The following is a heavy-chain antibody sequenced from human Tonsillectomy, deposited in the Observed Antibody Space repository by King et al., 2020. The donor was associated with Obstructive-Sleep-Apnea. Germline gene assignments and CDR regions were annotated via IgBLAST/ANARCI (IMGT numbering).Heavy chain of an antibody. CDR2: INQSGST. J-gene: IGHJ5*02. D-gene: IGHD5-12*01. V-gene: IGHV4-34*01. Sequence: VQLQQWGAGLLKLSETLSLNCAVYGGSFSGYFWSWIRQPPGKGLEWIGEINQSGSTNYNPSLKSRVTVSVDTSKNQLFLKLRSVTAEDTAVYYCAKGSGSFDPWGQGTLVTVSS. CDR1: GGSFSGYF. CDR3: AKGSGSFDP.